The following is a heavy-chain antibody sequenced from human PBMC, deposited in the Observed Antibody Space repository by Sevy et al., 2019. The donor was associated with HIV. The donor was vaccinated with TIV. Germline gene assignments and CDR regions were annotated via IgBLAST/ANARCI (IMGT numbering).Heavy chain of an antibody. J-gene: IGHJ6*02. Sequence: ASVKVSCKASGYTFTSYGISWVRQAPGQGLEWMGWISAYNGNTNYAQKLQGRVTMTTDTSTSTAYMELRSLRSDDTAVCYCAKWFGELSRYYYYGMDVWGQGTTVTVSS. CDR2: ISAYNGNT. CDR1: GYTFTSYG. V-gene: IGHV1-18*01. CDR3: AKWFGELSRYYYYGMDV. D-gene: IGHD3-10*01.